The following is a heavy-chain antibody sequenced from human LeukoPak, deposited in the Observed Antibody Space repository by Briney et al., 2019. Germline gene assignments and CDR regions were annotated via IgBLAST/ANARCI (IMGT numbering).Heavy chain of an antibody. CDR2: IYSGGST. CDR3: AREVPPYYYDSSGCSPYYFDY. CDR1: GFTVSSNY. Sequence: GGSLRLSCAASGFTVSSNYMSWVRQAPGKGLERVSVIYSGGSTYYADSVKGRFTISRDNSKNTLYLQMNSLRAEDTAVYYCAREVPPYYYDSSGCSPYYFDYWGQGTLVTVSS. V-gene: IGHV3-66*01. J-gene: IGHJ4*02. D-gene: IGHD3-22*01.